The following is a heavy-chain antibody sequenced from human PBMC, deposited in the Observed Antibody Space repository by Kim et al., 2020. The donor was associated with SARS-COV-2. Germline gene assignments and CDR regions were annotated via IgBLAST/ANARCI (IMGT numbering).Heavy chain of an antibody. D-gene: IGHD6-19*01. J-gene: IGHJ4*02. CDR3: ARDRRYSSGWDSRY. V-gene: IGHV1-3*01. Sequence: SQKFQGRVTITRDTSASTAYMELSSLRSEDTAVYYCARDRRYSSGWDSRYWGQGTLVTVSS.